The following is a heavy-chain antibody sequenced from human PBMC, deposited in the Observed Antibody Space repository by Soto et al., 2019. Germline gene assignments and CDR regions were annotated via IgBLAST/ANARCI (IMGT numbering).Heavy chain of an antibody. J-gene: IGHJ4*02. V-gene: IGHV1-8*01. D-gene: IGHD3-16*01. Sequence: QVQLVQSGAEVREPGASVKVSCKSSGYTFTTYDINWVRQATGQGLEWMGWMNPNSGYTGYVQKFQGRVAMTRDTSISTAYMELTSMRSDDTAVYYCARSRGGGGVHFDFWGQGTLGTVPS. CDR3: ARSRGGGGVHFDF. CDR1: GYTFTTYD. CDR2: MNPNSGYT.